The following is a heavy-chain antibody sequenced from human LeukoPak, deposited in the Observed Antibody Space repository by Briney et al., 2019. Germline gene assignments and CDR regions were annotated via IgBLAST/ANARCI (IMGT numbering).Heavy chain of an antibody. V-gene: IGHV3-30*02. Sequence: SGGSLRLSCAASRFTFSSYGMHWVRQAPEKGLEWVAYIQYDGSNEQYADSVKGRFSISRDSSRNILYLQMNSLRAEDTAVYYCAKDRCSNGVGCYYYYMDVWGKGTTVTISS. CDR2: IQYDGSNE. CDR1: RFTFSSYG. D-gene: IGHD2-8*01. J-gene: IGHJ6*03. CDR3: AKDRCSNGVGCYYYYMDV.